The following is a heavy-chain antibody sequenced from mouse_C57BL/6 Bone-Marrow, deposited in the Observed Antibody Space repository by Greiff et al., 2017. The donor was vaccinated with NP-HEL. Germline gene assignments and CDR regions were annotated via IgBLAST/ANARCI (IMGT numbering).Heavy chain of an antibody. V-gene: IGHV1-81*01. J-gene: IGHJ1*03. CDR1: GYTFTSYG. D-gene: IGHD1-1*01. CDR2: IYPRSGNT. CDR3: ARNTTVLYWYFDV. Sequence: QVQLQQSGAELARPGASVKLSCKASGYTFTSYGISWVKQRTGQGLEWIGEIYPRSGNTHYNEKFKGKATLTADKSSSTAYMELRSLTSEDSAVYFCARNTTVLYWYFDVWGTGTTVTVSS.